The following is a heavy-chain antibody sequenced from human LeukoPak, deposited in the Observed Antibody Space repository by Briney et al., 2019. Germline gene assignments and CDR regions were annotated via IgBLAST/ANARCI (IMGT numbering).Heavy chain of an antibody. CDR1: GFTVSSNY. Sequence: GGSLRLSCAASGFTVSSNYMSWVRQAPGKGLEWVSAISGSGGSTYYADSVKGRFTISRDNSKNTLYLQMNSLRAEDTAVYYCAKDVEDDYVWGSYRGNWFDPWGQGTLVTVSS. CDR2: ISGSGGST. V-gene: IGHV3-23*01. CDR3: AKDVEDDYVWGSYRGNWFDP. J-gene: IGHJ5*02. D-gene: IGHD3-16*02.